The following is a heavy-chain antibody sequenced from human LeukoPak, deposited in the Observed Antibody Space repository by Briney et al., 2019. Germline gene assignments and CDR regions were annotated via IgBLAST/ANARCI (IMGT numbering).Heavy chain of an antibody. CDR3: ARVLYYYDSSGYSSGFDYFDY. Sequence: SVKVSCRASGGTFSSYAISWVRQAPGQGLEWMGGIIPIFGTANYAQKFQGRVTITADESTSTAYMELSSLRSEDTAVYYCARVLYYYDSSGYSSGFDYFDYWGQGTLVTVSS. D-gene: IGHD3-22*01. V-gene: IGHV1-69*13. CDR1: GGTFSSYA. J-gene: IGHJ4*02. CDR2: IIPIFGTA.